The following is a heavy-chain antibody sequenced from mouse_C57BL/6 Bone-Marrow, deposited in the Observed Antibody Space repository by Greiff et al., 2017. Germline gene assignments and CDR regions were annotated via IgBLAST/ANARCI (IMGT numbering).Heavy chain of an antibody. CDR1: GFSLTSYG. J-gene: IGHJ4*01. V-gene: IGHV2-2*01. D-gene: IGHD2-3*01. Sequence: VMLVESGPGLVQPSQSLSITCTVSGFSLTSYGVHWVRQSPGKGLEWLGVIWSGGSTDYNAAFISRLSISKDNSKSQVFFKMNSLQADDTAIYYCARNGWLLRGGAMDYWGQGTSVTVSS. CDR3: ARNGWLLRGGAMDY. CDR2: IWSGGST.